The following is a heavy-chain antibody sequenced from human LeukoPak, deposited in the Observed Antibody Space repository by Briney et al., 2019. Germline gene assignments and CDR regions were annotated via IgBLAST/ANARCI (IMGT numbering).Heavy chain of an antibody. CDR2: INPNSGGT. CDR3: ASEWYYYGSGSYY. D-gene: IGHD3-10*01. Sequence: ASVKVSCKASGYTFTGYYMHWVRQAPGQGLERMGWINPNSGGTNYAQKFQGRVTMTRDTSISTAYMELSRLRSDDTAVYYCASEWYYYGSGSYYWGQGTLVTVSS. V-gene: IGHV1-2*02. CDR1: GYTFTGYY. J-gene: IGHJ4*02.